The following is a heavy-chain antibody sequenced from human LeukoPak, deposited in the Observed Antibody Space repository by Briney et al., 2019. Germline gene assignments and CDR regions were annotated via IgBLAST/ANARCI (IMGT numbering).Heavy chain of an antibody. CDR1: GGSFSGYY. J-gene: IGHJ1*01. V-gene: IGHV4-34*01. D-gene: IGHD3-22*01. CDR2: INHSGST. Sequence: PSETLSLTCAVYGGSFSGYYWSWIRQPPGKGLEWIGEINHSGSTNYNPSLKSRVTISVDTSKNQFSLELSSVTAADTAVYYCARGLPDYYDSSGYYEPFQHWGQGTLVTVSS. CDR3: ARGLPDYYDSSGYYEPFQH.